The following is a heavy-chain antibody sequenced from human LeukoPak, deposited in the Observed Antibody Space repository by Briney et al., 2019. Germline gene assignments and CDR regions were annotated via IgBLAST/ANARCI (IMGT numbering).Heavy chain of an antibody. CDR1: GYTFTGYY. Sequence: ASVKVSCKASGYTFTGYYMHWVRQAPGQGLEWMGWINPNSGGTNYAQKFQGWVTMTRDTSISTAYMELSRLRSDDTAVYYCAKDRYSSPNWYFDLWGRGTLVTVSS. J-gene: IGHJ2*01. CDR2: INPNSGGT. D-gene: IGHD6-13*01. CDR3: AKDRYSSPNWYFDL. V-gene: IGHV1-2*04.